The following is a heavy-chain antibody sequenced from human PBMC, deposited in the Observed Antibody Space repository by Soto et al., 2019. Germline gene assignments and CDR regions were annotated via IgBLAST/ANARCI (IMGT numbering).Heavy chain of an antibody. Sequence: QVQLVESGGGVVQPGRSLRLSCAASGFTFSSYGMHWVRQAPGKGLEWVAVISYDGSNKYYADSVKGRFTISRDNSKNTLYLQMNSRRAEDTAVYYCAKGLNPKGNYGTPYYFDYWGQGTLVTVSS. V-gene: IGHV3-30*18. D-gene: IGHD1-7*01. J-gene: IGHJ4*02. CDR1: GFTFSSYG. CDR2: ISYDGSNK. CDR3: AKGLNPKGNYGTPYYFDY.